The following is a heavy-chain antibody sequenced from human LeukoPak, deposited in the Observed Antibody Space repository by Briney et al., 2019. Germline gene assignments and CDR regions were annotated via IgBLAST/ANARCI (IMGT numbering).Heavy chain of an antibody. CDR2: ISSGSSYI. CDR3: ARGTGYSSGYPDY. V-gene: IGHV3-21*01. J-gene: IGHJ4*02. CDR1: GFTFSSYS. Sequence: GGSLRLSCAASGFTFSSYSMTWVRQAPGKGLEWVSSISSGSSYIYYADSVKGRFIISRDNAKSSLYLQMNSLRAEDTAVYYCARGTGYSSGYPDYWGQGTLVTVSS. D-gene: IGHD6-19*01.